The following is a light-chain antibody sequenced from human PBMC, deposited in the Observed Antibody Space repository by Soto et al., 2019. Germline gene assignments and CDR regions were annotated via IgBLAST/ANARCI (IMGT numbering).Light chain of an antibody. Sequence: QSVLTQPPSASGTPGQRVTISCSGSSSNIGSNTVDWYQQLPGTAPKLLMYSNSQRPSGVPDRFSGSKSGTSASLAISGLQSEDEADYYCAAWDDSLNGHVFGTGTKVTVL. CDR2: SNS. CDR1: SSNIGSNT. CDR3: AAWDDSLNGHV. J-gene: IGLJ1*01. V-gene: IGLV1-44*01.